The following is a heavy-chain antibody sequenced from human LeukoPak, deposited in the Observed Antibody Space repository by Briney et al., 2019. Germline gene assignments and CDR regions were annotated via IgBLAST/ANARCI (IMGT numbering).Heavy chain of an antibody. CDR2: VGRDGSEK. Sequence: PGGSLRLSCVASGFTFSDYWMTRVRQVPGKGLEWVANVGRDGSEKNYVDSVKGRFTISRDNAKKSLYLEMNSLRVEDTALYYCAKVGAWELQRVFENWGQGTLVTVSS. D-gene: IGHD1-26*01. CDR3: AKVGAWELQRVFEN. V-gene: IGHV3-7*01. CDR1: GFTFSDYW. J-gene: IGHJ4*02.